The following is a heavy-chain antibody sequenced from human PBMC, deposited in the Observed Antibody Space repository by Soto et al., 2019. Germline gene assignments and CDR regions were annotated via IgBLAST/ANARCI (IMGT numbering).Heavy chain of an antibody. CDR2: INPGGGTT. Sequence: ASVKVSCKASGYSFTRYYMHWVGQAPGQGLEWMGIINPGGGTTAYAQKFQGRVTMTSDTSTSTVYMELHSLRSEDTAVYDCAREVPTIVRLRGLTGPDPWGQGTPVTVSS. V-gene: IGHV1-46*01. D-gene: IGHD3-10*01. CDR1: GYSFTRYY. CDR3: AREVPTIVRLRGLTGPDP. J-gene: IGHJ5*02.